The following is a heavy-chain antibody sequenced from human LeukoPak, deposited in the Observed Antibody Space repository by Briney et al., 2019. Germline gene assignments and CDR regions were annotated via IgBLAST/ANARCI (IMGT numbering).Heavy chain of an antibody. CDR2: IYSGGST. J-gene: IGHJ4*02. D-gene: IGHD3-22*01. V-gene: IGHV3-66*01. CDR3: ARGPTRYYYDSSGYYIL. Sequence: GGSLRLSCAASGFTVSSNYMSWVRQAPGKGLEWVSVIYSGGSTYYADSVKGRFTISRDNSKNTLYLQMNSLRAEDTAVYYCARGPTRYYYDSSGYYILWGQGTLVTVSS. CDR1: GFTVSSNY.